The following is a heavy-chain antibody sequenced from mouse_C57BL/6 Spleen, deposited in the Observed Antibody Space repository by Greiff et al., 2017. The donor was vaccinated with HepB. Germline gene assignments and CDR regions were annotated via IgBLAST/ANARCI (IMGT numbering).Heavy chain of an antibody. J-gene: IGHJ2*01. V-gene: IGHV1-53*01. CDR2: INPSNGGT. CDR1: GYTFTSYW. Sequence: VQLQQPGTELVKPGASVKLSCKASGYTFTSYWMHWVKQRPGQGLEWIGNINPSNGGTNYNEKFKSKATLTVDKSSSTAYMQLSSLTSEDSAVYYCARAKGGYSHPLDYWGQGTTLTVSS. D-gene: IGHD2-3*01. CDR3: ARAKGGYSHPLDY.